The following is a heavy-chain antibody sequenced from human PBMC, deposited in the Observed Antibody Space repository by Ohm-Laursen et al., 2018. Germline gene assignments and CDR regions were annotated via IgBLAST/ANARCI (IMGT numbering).Heavy chain of an antibody. Sequence: SLRLSCSASGFTFGDYYMSWIRQAPGKGLDWVSHISSSGSVIYYADSVKGRFTNSRDNAKNSLFLQMNSLRAEDTAVYYCARNSSTWGRSVDYWGQGALVTVSA. V-gene: IGHV3-11*01. CDR3: ARNSSTWGRSVDY. CDR1: GFTFGDYY. J-gene: IGHJ4*02. D-gene: IGHD2-2*01. CDR2: ISSSGSVI.